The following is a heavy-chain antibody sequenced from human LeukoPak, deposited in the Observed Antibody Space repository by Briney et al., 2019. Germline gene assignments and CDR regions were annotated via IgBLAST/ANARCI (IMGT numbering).Heavy chain of an antibody. CDR2: IIPIFGTA. J-gene: IGHJ2*01. Sequence: SMKVSCKASSYTFTSYGISWVRQAPGQGLEWMGGIIPIFGTANYAQKSQGRVTIIADKSTSTAYMELSSLRSEDTAVYYCARGVGRYSYGFRYFDLWGRGTLVTVSS. CDR3: ARGVGRYSYGFRYFDL. D-gene: IGHD5-18*01. CDR1: SYTFTSYG. V-gene: IGHV1-69*06.